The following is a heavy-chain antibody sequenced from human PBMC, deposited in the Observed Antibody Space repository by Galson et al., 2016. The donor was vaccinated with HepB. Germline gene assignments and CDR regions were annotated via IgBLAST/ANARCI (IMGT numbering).Heavy chain of an antibody. CDR3: ARDWGQDRPIDY. CDR2: VWHDGTQK. CDR1: GFKFNKYG. V-gene: IGHV3-33*01. J-gene: IGHJ4*02. D-gene: IGHD3-16*01. Sequence: SLRLSCAASGFKFNKYGMHWVRQAPGKGLEWVAVVWHDGTQKDYAESVKGRFTISRDNSKNTLYLQMDSLRVEDTALYYCARDWGQDRPIDYWGQGTLVTVSS.